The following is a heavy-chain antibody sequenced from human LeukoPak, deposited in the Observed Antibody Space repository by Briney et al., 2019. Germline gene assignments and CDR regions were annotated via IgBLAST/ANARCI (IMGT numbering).Heavy chain of an antibody. J-gene: IGHJ4*02. CDR3: ARAQYCSDNTGYYYLHY. D-gene: IGHD3-22*01. CDR2: ISSSSSTI. V-gene: IGHV3-48*01. Sequence: QTGGSLRLSCAASGFKFSNHWMTWVRQAPGKGLEWVSYISSSSSTIYYADSVKGRFTISRDNAKNSLYLQTNSLRVEDTAVYYCARAQYCSDNTGYYYLHYWGQGALVTVSS. CDR1: GFKFSNHW.